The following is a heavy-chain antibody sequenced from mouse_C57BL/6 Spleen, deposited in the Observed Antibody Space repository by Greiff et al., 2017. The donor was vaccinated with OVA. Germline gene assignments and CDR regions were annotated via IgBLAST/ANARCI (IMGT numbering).Heavy chain of an antibody. J-gene: IGHJ2*01. CDR1: GEACTSYV. V-gene: IGHV1-61*01. D-gene: IGHD1-1*01. CDR2: IYPSERET. Sequence: QVQLQQPGAELVRPGSSVKMSGLGWGEACTSYVMDWVKQRPGQGLEWIGNIYPSERETHYNKKFKDKATLTVDKSSSTAYMQLSSLTSEDSAVYYCARWGYYGSRRYYFDYWGQGTTLTVSS. CDR3: ARWGYYGSRRYYFDY.